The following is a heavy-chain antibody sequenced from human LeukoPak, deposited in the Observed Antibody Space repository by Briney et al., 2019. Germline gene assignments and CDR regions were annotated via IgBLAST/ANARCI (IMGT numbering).Heavy chain of an antibody. Sequence: GGSLKLSCAASGLTFSGADMHWLRQAPGTGLEWVAVLWYDGSNEAYADSVRGRFTISRDNSENRLYLQMSSLRVEDTAVYYCAREHTVAATGTHWFAPWGQGTLVTVSS. J-gene: IGHJ5*02. CDR3: AREHTVAATGTHWFAP. CDR2: LWYDGSNE. CDR1: GLTFSGAD. V-gene: IGHV3-33*08. D-gene: IGHD6-13*01.